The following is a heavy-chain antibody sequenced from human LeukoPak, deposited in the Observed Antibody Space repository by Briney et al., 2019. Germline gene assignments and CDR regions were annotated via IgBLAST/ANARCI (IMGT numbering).Heavy chain of an antibody. J-gene: IGHJ4*02. CDR2: IYSGGST. Sequence: PGGSLRLSCAASGFTFSSYSMNWVRQAPGKGLEWVSVIYSGGSTYYADSVKGRFTISRDNSKNTLYLQMNSLRAEDTAVYYCARSSGWYFDYWGQGTLVTVSS. CDR3: ARSSGWYFDY. V-gene: IGHV3-53*01. D-gene: IGHD6-19*01. CDR1: GFTFSSYS.